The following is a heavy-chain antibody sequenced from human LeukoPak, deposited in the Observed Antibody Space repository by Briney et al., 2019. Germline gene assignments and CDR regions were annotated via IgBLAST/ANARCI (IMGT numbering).Heavy chain of an antibody. J-gene: IGHJ4*02. CDR3: GSYPPDYGGNPQDY. CDR1: GGTFSSYA. D-gene: IGHD4-23*01. CDR2: MVPMLGIA. Sequence: SVKVSCKASGGTFSSYAISWVRESPGQGTEWVGRMVPMLGIANYAQKFKSRVTTTEDNSTSTAYMVLSSRRSEDTAVYYCGSYPPDYGGNPQDYWGQGNRVLVSS. V-gene: IGHV1-69*04.